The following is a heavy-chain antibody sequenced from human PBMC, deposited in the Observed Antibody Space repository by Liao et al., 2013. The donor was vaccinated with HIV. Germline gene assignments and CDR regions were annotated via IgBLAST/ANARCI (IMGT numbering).Heavy chain of an antibody. CDR2: VTRGGRA. Sequence: QLQLQESGSGLVKPSQTLSLTCAVSGGSISSGGYSWSWIRQPPGKGLEWIGEVTRGGRAFYNAALRSRVTISSDTSTTQFSLRLTSVTAADTAVYYCARVQWEPAPNWYSDLWGRGTLVIVSS. D-gene: IGHD1-26*01. J-gene: IGHJ2*01. CDR1: GGSISSGGYS. CDR3: ARVQWEPAPNWYSDL. V-gene: IGHV4-30-2*01.